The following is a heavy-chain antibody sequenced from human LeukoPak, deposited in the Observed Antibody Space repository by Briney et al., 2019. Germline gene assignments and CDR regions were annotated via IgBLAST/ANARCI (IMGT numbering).Heavy chain of an antibody. CDR2: IYYSGST. CDR3: ARVGIAARGGMDV. CDR1: GGSISSSSYY. V-gene: IGHV4-39*01. D-gene: IGHD6-6*01. Sequence: SETLSLTCTVSGGSISSSSYYWGWIRQPPGKGLEWIGSIYYSGSTYYNPSLKSRVTISVDTSKNQFSLKLSSVTAADTAVYYCARVGIAARGGMDVWGQGTTVTVSS. J-gene: IGHJ6*02.